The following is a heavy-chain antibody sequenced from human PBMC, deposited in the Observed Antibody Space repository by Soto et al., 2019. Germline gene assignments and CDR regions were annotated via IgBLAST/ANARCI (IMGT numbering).Heavy chain of an antibody. CDR1: GGSISSGGYY. J-gene: IGHJ4*02. CDR2: IYYSGST. Sequence: QVQLQESGPGLVKPSQTLSLTCTVSGGSISSGGYYWSWIRQHPGKGLEWIGYIYYSGSTYYNPSLKSRVTISVDTSKNQFSLKLSSVTAADTAVYYCARGGDSGSGYYFHYFDYWGQGTLVTVSS. V-gene: IGHV4-31*03. D-gene: IGHD3-22*01. CDR3: ARGGDSGSGYYFHYFDY.